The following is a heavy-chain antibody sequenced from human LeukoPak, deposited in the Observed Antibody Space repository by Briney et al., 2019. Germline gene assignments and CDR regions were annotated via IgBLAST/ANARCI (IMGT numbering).Heavy chain of an antibody. CDR1: GGSLSSYY. D-gene: IGHD3-16*02. J-gene: IGHJ4*02. CDR3: ARVGDYIWGSYRLGYFDY. CDR2: IYYSGST. V-gene: IGHV4-59*08. Sequence: SETLSLTCTVSGGSLSSYYWSWIRQPPGKGLEWIGYIYYSGSTNYNPSLKSLVTISVDTSKNQFSLKLSSVTAADTAVYYCARVGDYIWGSYRLGYFDYWGQGTLVTVSS.